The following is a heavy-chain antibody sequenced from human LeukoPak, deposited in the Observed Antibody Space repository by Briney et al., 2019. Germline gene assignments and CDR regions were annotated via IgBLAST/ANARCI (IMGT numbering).Heavy chain of an antibody. CDR1: GFTFSSYA. V-gene: IGHV3-30-3*01. J-gene: IGHJ3*02. D-gene: IGHD3-10*01. Sequence: GGSLRLSCAASGFTFSSYAMHWVRQAPGKGLEWVAVISYDGSNKYYADSVKGRFTISRDNSKNTLYLQMNSLRAEDTAVYYCARAFGLDDAFDIWGQGTMVTVSS. CDR3: ARAFGLDDAFDI. CDR2: ISYDGSNK.